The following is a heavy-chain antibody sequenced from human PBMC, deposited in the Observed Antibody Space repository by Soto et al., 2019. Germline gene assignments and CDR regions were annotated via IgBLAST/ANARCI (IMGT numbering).Heavy chain of an antibody. V-gene: IGHV4-30-4*01. Sequence: QVQLQESDPGLVKPSQTLSLTCTVSGGSISSGDYYWSWIRQPPGKGLEWIGYIYYSGSTYYNPSLKSRVTISVDTSKNQYSLKLSSVTAADTVVYYCDRGPPYYYDCSGFFFQHWGQGTLVTVSS. CDR3: DRGPPYYYDCSGFFFQH. D-gene: IGHD3-22*01. CDR2: IYYSGST. CDR1: GGSISSGDYY. J-gene: IGHJ1*01.